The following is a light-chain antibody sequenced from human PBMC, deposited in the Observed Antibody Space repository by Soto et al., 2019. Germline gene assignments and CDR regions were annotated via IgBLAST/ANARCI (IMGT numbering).Light chain of an antibody. CDR2: SGY. J-gene: IGKJ1*01. V-gene: IGKV3-11*01. CDR1: PSVSSS. Sequence: FVVTQSPDTLSLSPGERATLSCRASPSVSSSVAWYQHKPGQSPRLVIYSGYKRGTGIPARFSGSGSGTDFTLTISGLEVDDFAIYYCQQRYSWLRVFGQGTKVEVK. CDR3: QQRYSWLRV.